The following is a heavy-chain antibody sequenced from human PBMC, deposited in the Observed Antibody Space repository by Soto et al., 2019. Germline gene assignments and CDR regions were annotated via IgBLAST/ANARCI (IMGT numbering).Heavy chain of an antibody. CDR3: AKEAFWYYYDSSGYYPLDY. J-gene: IGHJ4*02. Sequence: GGSLRLSCAASGFTFSSYAMSWVRQAPGKGLEWVSAISGSGGSTYYADSVKGRFTISRDNSKNTLYLQMNSLRAEDTAVYYCAKEAFWYYYDSSGYYPLDYWGQGTLVTVSS. CDR1: GFTFSSYA. CDR2: ISGSGGST. D-gene: IGHD3-22*01. V-gene: IGHV3-23*01.